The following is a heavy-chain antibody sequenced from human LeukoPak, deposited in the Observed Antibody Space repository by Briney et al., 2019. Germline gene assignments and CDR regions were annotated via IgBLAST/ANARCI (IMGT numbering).Heavy chain of an antibody. V-gene: IGHV3-9*01. CDR1: GFTFDDYA. Sequence: GRSLRLSCAASGFTFDDYAMHWVRQAPGKGLEWVSGISWNSGSIGYADSVKGRFTISKDNAKNTVYLQMNNLRAEDTAVYYCVSFYEAYWGRGTLVTVSS. J-gene: IGHJ4*02. D-gene: IGHD2/OR15-2a*01. CDR2: ISWNSGSI. CDR3: VSFYEAY.